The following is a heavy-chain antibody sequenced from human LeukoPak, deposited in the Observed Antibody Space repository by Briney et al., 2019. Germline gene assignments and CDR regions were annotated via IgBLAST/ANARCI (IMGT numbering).Heavy chain of an antibody. Sequence: SETLSLTCTVSGGSISGYYWSWIPQPPGKGLEWIGYIYDSGSTNYNPSLKSRVTISVDTSKNQFSLRLSSVTAADTALYYCARAITLRKNYYYGMDVWGQGTTVTVSS. D-gene: IGHD1-14*01. V-gene: IGHV4-59*01. CDR1: GGSISGYY. CDR2: IYDSGST. J-gene: IGHJ6*02. CDR3: ARAITLRKNYYYGMDV.